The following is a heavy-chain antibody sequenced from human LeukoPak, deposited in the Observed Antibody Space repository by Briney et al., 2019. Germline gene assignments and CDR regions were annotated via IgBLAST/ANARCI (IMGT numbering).Heavy chain of an antibody. V-gene: IGHV3-23*01. D-gene: IGHD6-13*01. CDR1: GFTFSSYA. J-gene: IGHJ4*02. CDR2: ISGSGGST. CDR3: AKDFLQQQLVRDFDY. Sequence: GGSLRLSCAASGFTFSSYAMSWVRQAPGKGLEWVSAISGSGGSTYYADSVKGRFTISRDNSKNTLYLQMNSLRAEDTAVYYCAKDFLQQQLVRDFDYWGQGTLVTVSS.